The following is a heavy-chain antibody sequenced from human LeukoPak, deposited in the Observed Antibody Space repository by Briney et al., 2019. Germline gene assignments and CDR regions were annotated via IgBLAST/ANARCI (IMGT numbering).Heavy chain of an antibody. CDR1: GGSISSADYY. J-gene: IGHJ6*03. D-gene: IGHD2-2*01. Sequence: SETLSLTCTVSGGSISSADYYWSWVRQPPGKGLEWIGYIYYSGSTYYNPSLKSRVTISVDTSKDQFSLKLSSVTAADTAVYYCARGGYCSSTSYYDYYYYMDVWGKGTTVTVSS. CDR3: ARGGYCSSTSYYDYYYYMDV. V-gene: IGHV4-30-4*08. CDR2: IYYSGST.